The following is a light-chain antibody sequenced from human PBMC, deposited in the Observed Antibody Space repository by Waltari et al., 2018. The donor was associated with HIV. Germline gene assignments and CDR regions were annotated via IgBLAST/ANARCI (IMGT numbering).Light chain of an antibody. CDR2: GAS. Sequence: EIELTPSPGTLSLSTGARATLSCRASQSVRSASLSWYQHKPGQAPRLLIFGASSRAPGIPDRFSGSGAVTDFILTISRLEPEDCAVYYCQQYAASPLTFGGGTRVEIK. J-gene: IGKJ4*01. CDR3: QQYAASPLT. CDR1: QSVRSAS. V-gene: IGKV3-20*01.